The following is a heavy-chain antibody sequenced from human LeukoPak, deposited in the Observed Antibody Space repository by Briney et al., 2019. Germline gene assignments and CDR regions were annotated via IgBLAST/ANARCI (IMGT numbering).Heavy chain of an antibody. CDR1: GFTFSTYT. D-gene: IGHD6-19*01. CDR3: AGRSAWYEGGDF. CDR2: IAYDGSSK. J-gene: IGHJ4*02. Sequence: TGGSLRLSCAASGFTFSTYTMHWVRQAPGKGLEWVAVIAYDGSSKYYADSVKGRFTISRDNSKNTVYLQMNSLRPEDSAVYFCAGRSAWYEGGDFWGPGTLVTVSS. V-gene: IGHV3-30-3*01.